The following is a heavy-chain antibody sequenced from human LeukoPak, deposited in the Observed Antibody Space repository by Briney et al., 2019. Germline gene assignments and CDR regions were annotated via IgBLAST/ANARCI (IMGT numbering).Heavy chain of an antibody. J-gene: IGHJ4*02. CDR1: GFTFSSYS. CDR2: ISSSISTI. V-gene: IGHV3-48*01. D-gene: IGHD3-3*01. Sequence: GGSLRLSCAAPGFTFSSYSMNWVGQAPGKGREGVSYISSSISTIYIADSVKGRFTISRDNAKNSLYLQMNSLRAEDTAVYYCARDPTYYDFWSGSFSYFDYWGQGTLVTVSS. CDR3: ARDPTYYDFWSGSFSYFDY.